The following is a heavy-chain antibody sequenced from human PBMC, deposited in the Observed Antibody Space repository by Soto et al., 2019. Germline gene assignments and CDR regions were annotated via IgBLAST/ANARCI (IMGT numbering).Heavy chain of an antibody. V-gene: IGHV5-10-1*01. D-gene: IGHD1-20*01. J-gene: IGHJ4*02. CDR3: VILYYWTGYSLRCY. CDR2: IDPSDSYT. CDR1: GYSFTSYW. Sequence: GESLKISCKGSGYSFTSYWISWVRQMPGKGLEWMGRIDPSDSYTNYSPSFQGHVTISADKSISTAYLQWSSLKASDTAMYYCVILYYWTGYSLRCYCGQGSLVTGSA.